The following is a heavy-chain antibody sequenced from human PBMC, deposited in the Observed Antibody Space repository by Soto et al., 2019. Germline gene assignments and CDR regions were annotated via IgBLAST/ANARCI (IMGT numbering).Heavy chain of an antibody. CDR1: GFTFSNAW. J-gene: IGHJ4*02. CDR2: IKSKTDGGTT. D-gene: IGHD4-4*01. V-gene: IGHV3-15*07. Sequence: GGSLRLSCAASGFTFSNAWMNWVRQAPGKGLEWVGRIKSKTDGGTTDYAAPVKGRFTISRDDSKNTLNLQMNSLKTEDTVVYYCTTLDLDYSSRVFDYWGQGTLVTVSS. CDR3: TTLDLDYSSRVFDY.